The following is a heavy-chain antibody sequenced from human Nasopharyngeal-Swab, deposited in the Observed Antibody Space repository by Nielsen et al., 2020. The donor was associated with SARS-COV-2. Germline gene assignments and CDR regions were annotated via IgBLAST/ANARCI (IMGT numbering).Heavy chain of an antibody. CDR1: GYTIAAYG. V-gene: IGHV1-3*01. CDR3: ARDDFTSTAFDN. CDR2: INAGNGDT. Sequence: ASVKVSCKASGYTIAAYGMYWVRQAPGQGLEWVGWINAGNGDTKYSEKFQGRLTITRDISASTAYMELSSLTSEDTAVYYCARDDFTSTAFDNWGQGTMVTVSS. J-gene: IGHJ3*02.